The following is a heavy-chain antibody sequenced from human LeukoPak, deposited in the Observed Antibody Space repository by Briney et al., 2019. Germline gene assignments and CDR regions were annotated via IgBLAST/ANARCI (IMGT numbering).Heavy chain of an antibody. CDR1: GGSITTYY. D-gene: IGHD3-22*01. Sequence: SETLSLTCTVSGGSITTYYWNWIRQPPGKGLEWIGYFYYSGSTKYNPSLKSRVAISVDTSKNQFSLKLSSVTAADTAVYYCAREGYYYDSSGYYYPAYYFDYWGQGTLVTVSS. V-gene: IGHV4-59*01. CDR2: FYYSGST. CDR3: AREGYYYDSSGYYYPAYYFDY. J-gene: IGHJ4*02.